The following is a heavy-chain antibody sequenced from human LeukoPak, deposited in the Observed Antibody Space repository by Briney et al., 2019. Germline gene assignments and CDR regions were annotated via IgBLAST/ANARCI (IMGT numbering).Heavy chain of an antibody. CDR3: ARDIAAAGTGWFDP. CDR1: GFTFSSYE. J-gene: IGHJ5*02. V-gene: IGHV3-48*03. D-gene: IGHD6-13*01. CDR2: ISSGGSTI. Sequence: PGESLRLSCAASGFTFSSYEMNWVRQAPGKGLEWVSYISSGGSTIYYADSVKGRFTISRDNAKNSLYLQMNSLRAEDTAVYYCARDIAAAGTGWFDPWGQGTLVTVSS.